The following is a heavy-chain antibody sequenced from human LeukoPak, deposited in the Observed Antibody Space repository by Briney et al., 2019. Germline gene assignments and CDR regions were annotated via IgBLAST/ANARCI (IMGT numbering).Heavy chain of an antibody. CDR3: ARHSSDWYAFDI. J-gene: IGHJ3*02. D-gene: IGHD6-19*01. Sequence: SETLSLTCSVSGGSISSYYWSWIRQPPGKGLEWIGYLYYSGSTNSIPSLKSRVTISLDTSKNQVSLKLSSVTAADTAVYYCARHSSDWYAFDIWGQGTMVTVSS. V-gene: IGHV4-59*08. CDR2: LYYSGST. CDR1: GGSISSYY.